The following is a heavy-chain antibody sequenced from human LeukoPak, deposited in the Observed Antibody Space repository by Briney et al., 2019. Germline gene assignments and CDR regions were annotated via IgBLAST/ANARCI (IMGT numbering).Heavy chain of an antibody. CDR1: GFTFSSYA. D-gene: IGHD2-21*01. V-gene: IGHV3-21*01. J-gene: IGHJ4*02. CDR2: ISSSSSYI. Sequence: GRSLRLSCAASGFTFSSYAMHWVRQAPGKGLEWVSSISSSSSYIYYADSVKGRFTISRDNAKNSLYLQMNSLRAEDTAVYYCARDSPNEGILWWSIDYWGQGTLVTVSS. CDR3: ARDSPNEGILWWSIDY.